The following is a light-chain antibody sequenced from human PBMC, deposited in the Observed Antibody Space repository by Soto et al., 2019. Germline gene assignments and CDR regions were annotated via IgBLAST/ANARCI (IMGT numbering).Light chain of an antibody. CDR3: SSYAVTNIFV. Sequence: QSALTQPPSASGATGQSVTISCTGTSSDVGGYNYVSWYQQHTGRAPKVIIYEVSKRPSGVPDRFTGSKSGSTASLTVSGLQAEDEADYYCSSYAVTNIFVFGTGTKVTVL. V-gene: IGLV2-8*01. J-gene: IGLJ1*01. CDR2: EVS. CDR1: SSDVGGYNY.